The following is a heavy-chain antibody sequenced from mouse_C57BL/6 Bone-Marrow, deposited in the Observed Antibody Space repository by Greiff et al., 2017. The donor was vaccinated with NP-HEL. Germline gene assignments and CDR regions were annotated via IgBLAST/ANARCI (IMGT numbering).Heavy chain of an antibody. CDR3: ARDHYDYLYWYFDV. V-gene: IGHV5-16*01. D-gene: IGHD2-4*01. Sequence: EVHLVESEGGLVQPGSSMKLSCTASGFTFSDYYMAWVRQVPEKGLEWVANINYDGSSTYYLDSLKSRFIISRDNAKNILYLQMSSLKSEDTATYYCARDHYDYLYWYFDVWGTGTTVTVSS. J-gene: IGHJ1*03. CDR2: INYDGSST. CDR1: GFTFSDYY.